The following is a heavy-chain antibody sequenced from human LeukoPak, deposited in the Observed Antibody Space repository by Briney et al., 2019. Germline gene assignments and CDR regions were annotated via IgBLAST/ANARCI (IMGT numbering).Heavy chain of an antibody. CDR1: GFTFSSYG. D-gene: IGHD4-17*01. J-gene: IGHJ4*02. CDR2: IRYDGSNK. Sequence: PGGSLRLSCAASGFTFSSYGMHWVRQAPGKGLEWAAFIRYDGSNKYYADSVKGRFTISRDNSKNTLYLQMNSLRAEDTAVYYCAKGPTLYGDYVGPTDWGQGTLVTVSS. CDR3: AKGPTLYGDYVGPTD. V-gene: IGHV3-30*02.